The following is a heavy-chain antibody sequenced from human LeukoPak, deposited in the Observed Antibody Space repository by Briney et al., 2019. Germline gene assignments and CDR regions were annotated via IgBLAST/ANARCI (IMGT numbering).Heavy chain of an antibody. CDR3: ASLVYSSGWYSYFDY. D-gene: IGHD6-19*01. CDR1: GGSISSSSYY. J-gene: IGHJ4*02. CDR2: IYHSGTT. Sequence: SETLSLTCTVSGGSISSSSYYWGWIRQLPGKGLEWIGHIYHSGTTYYNASLRGRVTISVETSKNQFSLKLSTVTAADTAVYYCASLVYSSGWYSYFDYWGQGALVTVSP. V-gene: IGHV4-39*01.